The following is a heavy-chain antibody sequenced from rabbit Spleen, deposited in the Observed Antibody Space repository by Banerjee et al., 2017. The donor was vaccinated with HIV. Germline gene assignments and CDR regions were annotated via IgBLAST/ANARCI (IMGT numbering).Heavy chain of an antibody. CDR3: ARDSASSFSSYGMDL. Sequence: QQLVESGGGLVKPGASLTLTCTASGVSFSFNSYMCWVRQAPGKGPEWIACIDSSSSDFTYFASWAKGRFTISKTSSTTVTLQMTSLTAADTATYFCARDSASSFSSYGMDLWGQGTLVTVS. CDR1: GVSFSFNSY. V-gene: IGHV1S40*01. J-gene: IGHJ6*01. D-gene: IGHD8-1*01. CDR2: IDSSSSDFT.